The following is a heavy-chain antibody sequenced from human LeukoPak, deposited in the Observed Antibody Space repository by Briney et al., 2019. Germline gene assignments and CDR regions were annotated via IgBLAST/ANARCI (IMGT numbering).Heavy chain of an antibody. Sequence: PGGSLRLSCAASGFTFSSYGMSWVRQAPGKGLEWVSSITGTSNYRYYSVSVKGRFTISRDNARNSLYLQMNGLRVEDTAVYFCATWETDQGGEFDSWGQGTLVTVSS. CDR1: GFTFSSYG. D-gene: IGHD1-26*01. CDR3: ATWETDQGGEFDS. J-gene: IGHJ4*02. V-gene: IGHV3-21*01. CDR2: ITGTSNYR.